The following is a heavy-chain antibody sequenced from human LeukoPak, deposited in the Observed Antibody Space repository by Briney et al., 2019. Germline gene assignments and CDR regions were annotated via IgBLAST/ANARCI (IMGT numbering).Heavy chain of an antibody. CDR2: INHSGST. Sequence: KPSETLSLTCAVYGGSLSHYYWSWNRQPPGRGLEWIGEINHSGSTNYNPSLKSRVTISVDMSKNQFSLELTSVTAADTAVYYCARGPASGSNFAWFDPWGQGTLVTVSS. CDR1: GGSLSHYY. D-gene: IGHD3-10*01. CDR3: ARGPASGSNFAWFDP. J-gene: IGHJ5*02. V-gene: IGHV4-34*01.